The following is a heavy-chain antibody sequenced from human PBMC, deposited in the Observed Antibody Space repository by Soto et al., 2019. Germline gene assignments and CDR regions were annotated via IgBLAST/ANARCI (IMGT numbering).Heavy chain of an antibody. Sequence: PSETRSLTCPVCGDSRTRWWSYCYWIRQHPGKGLEWIGYIYYSGSTYYNPSLKSRVTISVDTSKNQFSLKLTSVTAADTAVYYCARDKITGLFDYWGQGTLVTVS. CDR3: ARDKITGLFDY. J-gene: IGHJ4*02. V-gene: IGHV4-31*03. D-gene: IGHD2-8*02. CDR2: IYYSGST. CDR1: GDSRTRWWSY.